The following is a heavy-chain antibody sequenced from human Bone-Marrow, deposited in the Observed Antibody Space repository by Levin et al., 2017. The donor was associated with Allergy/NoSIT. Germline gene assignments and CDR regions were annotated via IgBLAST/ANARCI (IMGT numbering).Heavy chain of an antibody. V-gene: IGHV3-49*04. CDR1: GFTFGDYA. CDR3: TRSDSPQDY. Sequence: GGSLRLSCTASGFTFGDYAMSWVRQAPGKGLEWVGFIRSKAYGGTTEYAASVKGRFTISRDDSKSIAYLQMNSLKTKDTAVYYCTRSDSPQDYWGQGTLVTVSS. D-gene: IGHD2-21*01. J-gene: IGHJ4*02. CDR2: IRSKAYGGTT.